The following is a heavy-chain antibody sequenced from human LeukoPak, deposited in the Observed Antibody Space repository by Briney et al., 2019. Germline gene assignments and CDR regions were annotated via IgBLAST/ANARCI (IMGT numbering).Heavy chain of an antibody. D-gene: IGHD6-19*01. CDR2: ISPSSSAI. V-gene: IGHV3-48*02. CDR1: GFTFSNYY. Sequence: QPGGSLRLSCAASGFTFSNYYMNWVRQAPGKGLEWVSSISPSSSAIYYADSVKGRFTISRDNAENSVYLQMNSLRDEDTAVYYCARQFSGWTTYWGQGTLVTVSS. CDR3: ARQFSGWTTY. J-gene: IGHJ4*02.